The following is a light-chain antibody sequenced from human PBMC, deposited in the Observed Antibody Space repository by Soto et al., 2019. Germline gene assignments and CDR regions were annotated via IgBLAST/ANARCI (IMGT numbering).Light chain of an antibody. CDR1: NSVSSSY. CDR2: GAS. CDR3: QQYYNWRTR. V-gene: IGKV3-15*01. J-gene: IGKJ1*01. Sequence: DIVLTQSPGSLSVSRGERGTIAWRATNSVSSSYLSWYQQKPGLAPSVLIYGASTMATGVPSRFSGSGSGTEFTLTISSLQSEDFAAYYCQQYYNWRTRFGQGTKVDIK.